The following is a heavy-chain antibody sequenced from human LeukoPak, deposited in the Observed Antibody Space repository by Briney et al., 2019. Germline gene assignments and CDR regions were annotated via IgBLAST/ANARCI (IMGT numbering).Heavy chain of an antibody. CDR2: IYPRDGST. Sequence: ASVKVSCKASGYTFTSNYRHWVRQAPGQGLEWMGMIYPRDGSTSYAQKFQGRVTVTRDTSTSTVHMELSGLRSEDTAVYYCARDEEGFDYWGQGTLVTVFS. CDR3: ARDEEGFDY. J-gene: IGHJ4*02. CDR1: GYTFTSNY. V-gene: IGHV1-46*01.